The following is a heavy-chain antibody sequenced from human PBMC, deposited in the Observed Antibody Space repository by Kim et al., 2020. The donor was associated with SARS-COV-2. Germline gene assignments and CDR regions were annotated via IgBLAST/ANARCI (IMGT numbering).Heavy chain of an antibody. D-gene: IGHD5-12*01. Sequence: GGSLRLSCAASGFTVSSNYMSWVRQAPGKGLEWVSVIYSGGSTYYADSVKGRFTISRDNSKNTLYLQMNSLRAEDTALYYCGVATINDYYYGMDVWGQGT. V-gene: IGHV3-53*01. CDR3: GVATINDYYYGMDV. CDR2: IYSGGST. J-gene: IGHJ6*02. CDR1: GFTVSSNY.